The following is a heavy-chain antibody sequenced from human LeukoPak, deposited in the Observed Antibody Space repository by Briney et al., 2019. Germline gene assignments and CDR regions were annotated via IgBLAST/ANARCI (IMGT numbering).Heavy chain of an antibody. J-gene: IGHJ4*02. D-gene: IGHD3-22*01. CDR2: IYYSGST. V-gene: IGHV4-30-4*08. CDR1: GGSISSGDYY. Sequence: SQTLSLTCTVSGGSISSGDYYWSWIHQPPGKGLEWIGYIYYSGSTYYNPSLKSRVTISVDTSKNQFSLKLSSVTAADTAVYYCARDRNYYDSRGWYFDYWGQGTLVTVSS. CDR3: ARDRNYYDSRGWYFDY.